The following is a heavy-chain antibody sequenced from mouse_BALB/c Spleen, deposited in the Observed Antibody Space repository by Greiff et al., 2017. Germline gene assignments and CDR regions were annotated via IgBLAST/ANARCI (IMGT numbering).Heavy chain of an antibody. Sequence: EVKLMESGPSLVKPSQTLSLTCSVTGDSITSGYWNWIRKFPGNKLEYMGYISYSGSTYYNPSLKSRISITRDTSKNQYYLQLNSVTTEDTATYYCARRSMITTGAMDYWGQGTSVTVSS. J-gene: IGHJ4*01. CDR3: ARRSMITTGAMDY. CDR1: GDSITSGY. CDR2: ISYSGST. D-gene: IGHD2-4*01. V-gene: IGHV3-8*02.